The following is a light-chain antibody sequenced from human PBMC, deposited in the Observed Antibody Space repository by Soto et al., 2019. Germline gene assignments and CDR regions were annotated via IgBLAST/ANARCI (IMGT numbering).Light chain of an antibody. V-gene: IGKV3-20*01. CDR2: GAS. CDR1: QSVSSSY. J-gene: IGKJ2*01. CDR3: QQYGSSVYP. Sequence: EIVLTQSPGTLSLSPGERATLSCRASQSVSSSYLAWYQQKPGQAPRLLIYGASSRATGIPDRFSGSGSGTDFTLTISGLEPEDFAVYYCQQYGSSVYPFGQGTKLEIK.